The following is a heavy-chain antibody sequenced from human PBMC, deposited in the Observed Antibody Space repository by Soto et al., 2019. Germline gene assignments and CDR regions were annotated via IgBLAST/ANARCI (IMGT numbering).Heavy chain of an antibody. Sequence: SSETLSLTCAVSGGSITSVGYSWSWIRQAPGKGLEWLGYIYQSGSAYYNPSLKSRVTISIDKSKNQFSLKLTSVTAADTAVYYCARGSTDYYPYFDYWSQGTLVTVSS. CDR3: ARGSTDYYPYFDY. V-gene: IGHV4-30-2*01. CDR1: GGSITSVGYS. D-gene: IGHD3-22*01. CDR2: IYQSGSA. J-gene: IGHJ4*02.